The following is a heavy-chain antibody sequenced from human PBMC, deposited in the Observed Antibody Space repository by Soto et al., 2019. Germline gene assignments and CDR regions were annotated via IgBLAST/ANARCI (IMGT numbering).Heavy chain of an antibody. CDR1: GFTFSSYG. D-gene: IGHD3-3*01. J-gene: IGHJ4*02. V-gene: IGHV3-33*01. CDR2: IWYDGSNK. Sequence: QVQLVESGGGVVQPGRSLRLSCAASGFTFSSYGMHWVRQAPGKGLEWVAVIWYDGSNKYYADSVKGRFTISRDNSKNTLYLQMNSLRAEDTAVYYCATGAGWSGYHRAGYYFDYWGQGTLVTVSS. CDR3: ATGAGWSGYHRAGYYFDY.